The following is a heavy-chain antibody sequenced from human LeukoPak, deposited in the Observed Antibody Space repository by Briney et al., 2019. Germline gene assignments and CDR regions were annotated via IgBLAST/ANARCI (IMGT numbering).Heavy chain of an antibody. CDR1: GYTFTSYG. J-gene: IGHJ4*02. V-gene: IGHV1-2*02. CDR2: INPNSGGT. CDR3: ARGDFVLLD. Sequence: ASVKVSCKASGYTFTSYGISWVRQAPGQGLERMGWINPNSGGTNYAQKFQGRVTMTRDTSISTAYMELSRLRSDDTAVYYCARGDFVLLDWGQGTLVTVSS. D-gene: IGHD3-3*01.